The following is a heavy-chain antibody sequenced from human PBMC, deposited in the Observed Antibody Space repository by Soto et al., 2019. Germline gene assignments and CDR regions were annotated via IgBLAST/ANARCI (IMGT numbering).Heavy chain of an antibody. Sequence: EVQLVESGGGLVQPGGSLRLSCEASGFTFSGYWMNWVRQAPGKGLVWVSRINSDGSSTSYADSVKGRVTISRDNAKNTLYLQMNSLRAEDTAVYYCVRTSMVVAAAAREDYWGQGTLGTVSS. CDR1: GFTFSGYW. CDR2: INSDGSST. J-gene: IGHJ4*02. D-gene: IGHD2-15*01. V-gene: IGHV3-74*01. CDR3: VRTSMVVAAAAREDY.